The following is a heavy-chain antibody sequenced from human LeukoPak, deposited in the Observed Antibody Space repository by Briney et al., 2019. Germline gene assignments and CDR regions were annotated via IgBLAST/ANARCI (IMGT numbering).Heavy chain of an antibody. CDR3: ARDSSSGWYVY. CDR2: IIPIFHTA. Sequence: VASVKVSCKASGGTFSSYAISWVRQAPGQGLEWMGGIIPIFHTANYAQKFQGTVTISADESTSTAYMELRSLRSDDTAVYYCARDSSSGWYVYWGQGTLVTVSS. D-gene: IGHD6-19*01. J-gene: IGHJ4*02. CDR1: GGTFSSYA. V-gene: IGHV1-69*13.